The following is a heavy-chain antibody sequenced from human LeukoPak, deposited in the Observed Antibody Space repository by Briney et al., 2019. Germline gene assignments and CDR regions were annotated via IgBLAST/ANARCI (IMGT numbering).Heavy chain of an antibody. D-gene: IGHD3-22*01. V-gene: IGHV1-24*01. CDR3: ATDRYYYDSSGYSASRVQNGYFDY. CDR2: FDPEDGET. Sequence: ASVKVSCKVSGYTLTELSMHWVRQAPGKGLEWMGGFDPEDGETIYAQKFQGRVTMTEDTSTDTAYMELSSLRSEDTAVYYCATDRYYYDSSGYSASRVQNGYFDYWGQGTLVTVSS. CDR1: GYTLTELS. J-gene: IGHJ4*02.